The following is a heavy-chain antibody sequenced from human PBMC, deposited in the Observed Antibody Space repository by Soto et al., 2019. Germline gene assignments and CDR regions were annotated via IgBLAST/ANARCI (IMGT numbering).Heavy chain of an antibody. J-gene: IGHJ4*02. CDR2: IFYSGST. V-gene: IGHV4-39*01. D-gene: IGHD6-19*01. CDR3: ARRYGWLYFDY. Sequence: SETLSLTCPFSGDSISSSNYFWGWIRQPPGKGLEWIGTIFYSGSTYYNPSLKSRVTISVDTSKNQFSLRLISVTAADTALYYCARRYGWLYFDYWGQGSLVTVSS. CDR1: GDSISSSNYF.